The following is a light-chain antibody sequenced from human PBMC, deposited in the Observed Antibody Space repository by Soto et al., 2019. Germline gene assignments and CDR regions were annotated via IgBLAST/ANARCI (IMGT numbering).Light chain of an antibody. V-gene: IGLV2-8*01. CDR3: SSYAGSLRVV. CDR1: SSDVGGYNY. J-gene: IGLJ2*01. Sequence: LARLPSTSASPRKSSTISCPVNSSDVGGYNYVSWYQQHPGKAPNLMIYEVSKRPSGVPDRFSGSKSGNTASLTVSGLKAEDEADYCCSSYAGSLRVVFGRGTK. CDR2: EVS.